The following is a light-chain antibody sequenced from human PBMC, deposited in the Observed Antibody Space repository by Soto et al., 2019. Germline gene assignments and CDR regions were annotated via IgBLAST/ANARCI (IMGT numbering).Light chain of an antibody. V-gene: IGKV3-15*01. CDR3: EGYNLWHVT. CDR1: RIVSRT. J-gene: IGKJ5*01. CDR2: GAS. Sequence: EIVLTQSPATLSVSRVERATLSCRASRIVSRTLGWSQQQPGQAPRLLIYGASTRATGIPARFSGSGSGTEVTLTISSVQSDDFAVYDSEGYNLWHVTFRDGTR.